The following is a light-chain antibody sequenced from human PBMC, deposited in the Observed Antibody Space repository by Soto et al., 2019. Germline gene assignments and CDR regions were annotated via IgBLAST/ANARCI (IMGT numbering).Light chain of an antibody. V-gene: IGKV3-11*01. CDR3: QPRSNWPRT. J-gene: IGKJ2*01. CDR2: DAS. CDR1: QSVSSY. Sequence: EIVLTQSPATLSLSPGERATLSCRSSQSVSSYLAWYQQKPGQAPRLLIYDASNRATGIPARFSGSGSGTDFTLTISSLEPADFALYYCQPRSNWPRTFGQGTKLEIK.